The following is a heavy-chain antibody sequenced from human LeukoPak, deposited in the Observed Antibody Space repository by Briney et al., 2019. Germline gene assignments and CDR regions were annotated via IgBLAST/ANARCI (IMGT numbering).Heavy chain of an antibody. D-gene: IGHD5-12*01. CDR1: GFTFDDYA. V-gene: IGHV3-9*01. J-gene: IGHJ4*02. Sequence: GRSLRLSCAASGFTFDDYAMHWVRQAPGKGLEWVSGISWNSGSIGYADSVKGRFTISRDNAKNSLYLQMNSLRAEDTALYYCAKDQYDYPIGFDYWGQGTMVTVSS. CDR2: ISWNSGSI. CDR3: AKDQYDYPIGFDY.